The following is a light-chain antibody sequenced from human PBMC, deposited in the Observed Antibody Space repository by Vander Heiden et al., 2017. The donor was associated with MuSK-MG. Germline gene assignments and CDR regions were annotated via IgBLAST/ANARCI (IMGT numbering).Light chain of an antibody. J-gene: IGLJ1*01. V-gene: IGLV3-25*03. CDR3: QSSDNSDTYV. Sequence: SYELTQAPSVSVSPGQTASISCSGTALPKHYVYWYQQKPGQAPVLLRYKDTERPSGIPERFSGSTSGTTATFTISGVQAEDEADYYCQSSDNSDTYVFGAGTKVTVL. CDR2: KDT. CDR1: ALPKHY.